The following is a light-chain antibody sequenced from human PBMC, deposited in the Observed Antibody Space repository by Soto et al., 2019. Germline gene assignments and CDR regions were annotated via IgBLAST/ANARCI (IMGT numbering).Light chain of an antibody. V-gene: IGKV1-27*01. CDR3: QKYNSAPWT. Sequence: QMTQSPASLXAXVXXXXXXTXXASQGISNYLAWYQQKPGKVPKLLIYAASTLQSGVPSRFSGSGSGTDFTLTISSLQPEDVATYYCQKYNSAPWTFGQGTKVDIK. CDR2: AAS. CDR1: QGISNY. J-gene: IGKJ1*01.